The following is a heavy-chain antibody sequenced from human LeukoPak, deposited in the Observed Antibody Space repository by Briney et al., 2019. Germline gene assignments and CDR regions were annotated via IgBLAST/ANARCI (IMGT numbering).Heavy chain of an antibody. Sequence: SETLSLTCTVSGGSISSYYWSWIRQPPGKGLEWIGSIYHSGSTYYNPSLKSRVTISVDTSKNQFSLKLSSVTAADTAVYYCARDSSRYFDYWAQGTLVTVSS. CDR1: GGSISSYY. D-gene: IGHD6-6*01. CDR3: ARDSSRYFDY. CDR2: IYHSGST. J-gene: IGHJ4*02. V-gene: IGHV4-38-2*02.